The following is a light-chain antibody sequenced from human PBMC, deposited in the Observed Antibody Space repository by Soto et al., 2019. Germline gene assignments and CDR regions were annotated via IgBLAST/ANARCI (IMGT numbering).Light chain of an antibody. J-gene: IGKJ1*01. CDR3: QQYNSYWT. CDR1: QSISSW. Sequence: DIQMPQSPSTLSASVGDRVTITCRASQSISSWLAWYQQKPGKAPKLLIYDASSLESGVPSRFSGSGSGTESTLTISSLQPDDFATYYCQQYNSYWTFGQGTKVEIK. V-gene: IGKV1-5*01. CDR2: DAS.